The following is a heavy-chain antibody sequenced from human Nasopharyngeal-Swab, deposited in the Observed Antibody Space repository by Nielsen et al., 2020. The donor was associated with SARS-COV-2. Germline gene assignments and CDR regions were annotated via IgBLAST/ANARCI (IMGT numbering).Heavy chain of an antibody. D-gene: IGHD1-26*01. CDR3: ARLNSGSYFLDY. CDR1: GYTFTSYY. V-gene: IGHV1-46*01. CDR2: INPSGGST. Sequence: GESLKISCAASGYTFTSYYMHWVRQAPGQGLEWMGIINPSGGSTSYAQKFQGRVTMTRDTSTSTVYMELSSLRSEDTAVYYCARLNSGSYFLDYWGQGTLVTVSS. J-gene: IGHJ4*02.